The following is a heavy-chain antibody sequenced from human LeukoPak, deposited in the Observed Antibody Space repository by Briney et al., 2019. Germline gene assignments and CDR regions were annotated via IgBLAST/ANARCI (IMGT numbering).Heavy chain of an antibody. CDR2: ISSSSSYI. V-gene: IGHV3-21*01. Sequence: GGSLRLSCAASGFTFSSYSMNWVRQAPGKGLEWVSSISSSSSYIYYADSVKGRFTISRDNAKNSLYLQMNSLRAADTAVYYCARDPGGCSGGSCYSRLDYWGQGTLVTVSS. J-gene: IGHJ4*02. CDR1: GFTFSSYS. CDR3: ARDPGGCSGGSCYSRLDY. D-gene: IGHD2-15*01.